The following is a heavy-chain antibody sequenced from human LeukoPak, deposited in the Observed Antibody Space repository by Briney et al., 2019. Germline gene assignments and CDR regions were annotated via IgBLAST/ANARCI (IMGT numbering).Heavy chain of an antibody. CDR3: AKSYYDFWSGYYGGYFDY. Sequence: PGGSLRLSCAASGFTFSSYAMSWVRQAPGKGLEWVSAISGSGGSTYYADSVEGRFTISRDNSKNTLYLQMNSLRAEDTAVYYCAKSYYDFWSGYYGGYFDYWGQGTLVTVSS. CDR1: GFTFSSYA. V-gene: IGHV3-23*01. CDR2: ISGSGGST. J-gene: IGHJ4*02. D-gene: IGHD3-3*01.